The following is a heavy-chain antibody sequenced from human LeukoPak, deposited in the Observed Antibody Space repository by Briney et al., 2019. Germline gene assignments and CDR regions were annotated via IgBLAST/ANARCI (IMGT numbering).Heavy chain of an antibody. CDR3: ARDRYGAYYYYGMDV. Sequence: SETLSLTCTVSGGSISSSSYYWGWIRQPPGKGLEWIGSIYYSGSTYYNPSLKSRVTISVDTSKNQFSLKLSSVTAADTAAYYCARDRYGAYYYYGMDVWGQGTTVTVSS. J-gene: IGHJ6*02. CDR2: IYYSGST. CDR1: GGSISSSSYY. V-gene: IGHV4-39*07. D-gene: IGHD4-17*01.